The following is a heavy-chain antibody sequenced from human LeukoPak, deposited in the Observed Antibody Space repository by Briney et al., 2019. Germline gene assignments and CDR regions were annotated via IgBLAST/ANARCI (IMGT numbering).Heavy chain of an antibody. CDR3: ARDGSLRDGVWFDS. D-gene: IGHD1-26*01. J-gene: IGHJ5*01. Sequence: GGSLRLSCAASGFTFSSYWMHWVRQPPGRGLLWVSRISTDGRSISYADSVKGRFTISRDNAKNTLYLQMNSLRSEDTAVYYCARDGSLRDGVWFDSWGQGILVTVSS. CDR2: ISTDGRSI. CDR1: GFTFSSYW. V-gene: IGHV3-74*01.